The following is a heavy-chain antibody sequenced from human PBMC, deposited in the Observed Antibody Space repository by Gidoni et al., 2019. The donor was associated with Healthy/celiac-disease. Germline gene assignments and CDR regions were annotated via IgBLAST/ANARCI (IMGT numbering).Heavy chain of an antibody. CDR1: GFTFSSYE. D-gene: IGHD6-13*01. CDR2: ISSSGSTI. Sequence: EVQLVESGGGLVQPGGSLRLSCAASGFTFSSYEMNWVRQAPGKGLEWVSYISSSGSTIYYADSVKGRFTISRDNAKNSLYLQMNSLRAEDTAVYYCARDAGSSWYPFDYWGQGTLVTVSS. CDR3: ARDAGSSWYPFDY. V-gene: IGHV3-48*03. J-gene: IGHJ4*02.